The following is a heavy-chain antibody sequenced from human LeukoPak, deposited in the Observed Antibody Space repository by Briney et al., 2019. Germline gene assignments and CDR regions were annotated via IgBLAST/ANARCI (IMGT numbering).Heavy chain of an antibody. J-gene: IGHJ4*02. D-gene: IGHD6-6*01. CDR2: INHSGST. CDR3: AISSQPLSIDY. V-gene: IGHV4-34*01. CDR1: GGSFSGYY. Sequence: SETLSLTCAVYGGSFSGYYWSWIRQPPGKGLEWIGEINHSGSTNYNPSLKSRVTISVDTSKNQFSLKLSSVTAADTAVYYCAISSQPLSIDYWGQGTLVTVSS.